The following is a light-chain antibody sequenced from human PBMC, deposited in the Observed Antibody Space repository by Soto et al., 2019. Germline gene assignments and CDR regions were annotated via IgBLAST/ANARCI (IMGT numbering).Light chain of an antibody. V-gene: IGKV1-39*01. J-gene: IGKJ1*01. CDR3: QQSYSTPPT. CDR2: AAS. Sequence: DIQMTQSPSSLSASVGVGVTITCRASQSISSYLNWYQQKPGKAPKLLIYAASSLQSGVPSRFSGSGSGTDFTLTISSLQPEDFATYYCQQSYSTPPTFGQGTKVDI. CDR1: QSISSY.